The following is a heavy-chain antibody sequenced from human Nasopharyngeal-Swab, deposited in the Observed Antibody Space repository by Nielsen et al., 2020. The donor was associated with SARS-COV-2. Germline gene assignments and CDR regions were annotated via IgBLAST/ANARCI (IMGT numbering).Heavy chain of an antibody. CDR1: GFAFDDYA. V-gene: IGHV3-9*01. CDR3: AKDMSFGGWNFDY. D-gene: IGHD6-19*01. Sequence: SLKISWVASGFAFDDYAMHWVRQAPGKGLEWVSGITWNSGSIDYADSLKGRFTISRDNAKNSLYLQMNSLRTEDTAFYYCAKDMSFGGWNFDYWGQGTLVTVSS. CDR2: ITWNSGSI. J-gene: IGHJ4*02.